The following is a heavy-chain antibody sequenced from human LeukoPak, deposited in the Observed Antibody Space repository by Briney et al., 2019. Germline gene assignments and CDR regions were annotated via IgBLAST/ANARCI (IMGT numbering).Heavy chain of an antibody. V-gene: IGHV1-18*01. CDR3: ATTIERGYSGYDSDY. CDR2: ISIYTGKT. D-gene: IGHD5-12*01. J-gene: IGHJ4*02. CDR1: GYTFSNYG. Sequence: GASVKVSCKASGYTFSNYGISWVRQAPGQGLEWMGWISIYTGKTYHAQKFQARVTITTDESTSTAYMELSSLRSEDTAVYYCATTIERGYSGYDSDYWGQGTLVTVSS.